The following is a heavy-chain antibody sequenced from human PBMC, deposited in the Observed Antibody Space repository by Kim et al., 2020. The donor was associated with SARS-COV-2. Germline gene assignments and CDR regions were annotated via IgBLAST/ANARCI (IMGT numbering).Heavy chain of an antibody. V-gene: IGHV6-1*01. Sequence: SQTLSLTCAISGDSVSSNSAAWHWIRQSPSRGLEWLGRTYYRSKWYNDYAVSVKSRITINPDTSKNQFSLQLNSVTPEDTAVYYCAREEEGDCSSTSCYSDPGRWFDPWGQGTLVTVSS. CDR1: GDSVSSNSAA. CDR2: TYYRSKWYN. CDR3: AREEEGDCSSTSCYSDPGRWFDP. D-gene: IGHD2-2*01. J-gene: IGHJ5*02.